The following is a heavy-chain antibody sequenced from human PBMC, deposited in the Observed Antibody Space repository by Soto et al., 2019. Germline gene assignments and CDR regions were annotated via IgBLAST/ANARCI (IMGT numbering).Heavy chain of an antibody. D-gene: IGHD4-4*01. V-gene: IGHV1-18*01. CDR3: ARGSNGDH. J-gene: IGHJ4*02. CDR1: GYGFTTYG. CDR2: ISAHNGNT. Sequence: QVHLVQSGAEVKKPGASVKVSCKGSGYGFTTYGITWVRQAPGQGLEWMAWISAHNGNTNYAQKLQGRVTVTRDTSTSTDYMGQRSLRTDDTAVYCWARGSNGDHWGQGALVTVSS.